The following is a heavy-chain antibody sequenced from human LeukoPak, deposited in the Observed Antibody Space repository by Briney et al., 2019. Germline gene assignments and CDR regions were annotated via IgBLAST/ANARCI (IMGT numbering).Heavy chain of an antibody. V-gene: IGHV1-18*01. CDR3: ARECSRIMITFGGVIAASGDAFDI. CDR2: ISAYNGNT. D-gene: IGHD3-16*02. CDR1: GYTFTSYG. Sequence: EASVKVSCKASGYTFTSYGISWVRQAPGQGLEWMGWISAYNGNTNYAQKLQGRVTMTTDTSTSTAYMELRSLRSDDTAVYYCARECSRIMITFGGVIAASGDAFDIWGQGTMVTVSS. J-gene: IGHJ3*02.